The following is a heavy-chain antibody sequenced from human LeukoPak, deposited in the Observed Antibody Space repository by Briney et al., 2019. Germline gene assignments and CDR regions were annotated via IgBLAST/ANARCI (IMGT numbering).Heavy chain of an antibody. J-gene: IGHJ4*02. CDR3: ARHPPADDFWSGPVTY. CDR2: IYYSGST. CDR1: GGSISSSSYY. Sequence: PSETLSLTCTVSGGSISSSSYYWGWIRQPPGKGLEWIGSIYYSGSTYYNPSLKSRVTISVDTPKNQFSLKLSSVTAADTAVYYCARHPPADDFWSGPVTYWGQGTLVTVSS. V-gene: IGHV4-39*01. D-gene: IGHD3-3*01.